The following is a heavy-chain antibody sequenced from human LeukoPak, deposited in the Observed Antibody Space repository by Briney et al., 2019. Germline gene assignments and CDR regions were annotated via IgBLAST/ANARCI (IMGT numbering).Heavy chain of an antibody. CDR2: FYSGGST. D-gene: IGHD4-23*01. V-gene: IGHV4-39*07. CDR3: ARDTAYGGNSAYYYYYMDV. CDR1: GGSISSSSYY. Sequence: PSETLSLTCTVSGGSISSSSYYWGWVRQPPGKGLEWIGNFYSGGSTSYNPSLKSRVTMSVDTSKNQFSLKLSSVTAADTAVYYCARDTAYGGNSAYYYYYMDVWGKGTTVTVSS. J-gene: IGHJ6*03.